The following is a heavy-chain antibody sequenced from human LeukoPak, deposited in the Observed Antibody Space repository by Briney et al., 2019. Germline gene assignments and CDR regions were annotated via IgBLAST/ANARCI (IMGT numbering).Heavy chain of an antibody. CDR1: GGTFSSYA. D-gene: IGHD4-17*01. V-gene: IGHV1-69*13. Sequence: SVKVSCKASGGTFSSYAISWVRQAPGQGLEWMGGIIPIFGTANYAQKFQGRVTITADESTSTAYMELSSLRSEDTAVYYCATGGDYRDAFDMWGQGTRVTVSS. CDR3: ATGGDYRDAFDM. J-gene: IGHJ3*02. CDR2: IIPIFGTA.